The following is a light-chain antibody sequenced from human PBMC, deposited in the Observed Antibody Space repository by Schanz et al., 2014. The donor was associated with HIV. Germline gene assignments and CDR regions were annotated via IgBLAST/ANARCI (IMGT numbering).Light chain of an antibody. Sequence: QSALTQPRSVSGSPGQSVTISCTGTSSDVGGYNFISWYQQHPGKAPRLLIYDINQRPSGVPDRFSGSKSGNTASLTISGLQAEDEADYYCSSYTSSSTLVFGGGTKLTVL. CDR2: DIN. J-gene: IGLJ2*01. V-gene: IGLV2-11*01. CDR3: SSYTSSSTLV. CDR1: SSDVGGYNF.